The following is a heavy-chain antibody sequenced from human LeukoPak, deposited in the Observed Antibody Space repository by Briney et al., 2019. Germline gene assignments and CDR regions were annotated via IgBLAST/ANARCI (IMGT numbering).Heavy chain of an antibody. Sequence: KPSETLSLTCTVSGGSISSYYWSWIRQPPGKGLEWIGYIYYSGSTNYNPSLKSRVTISVDTSKNQFSLKLSSVTAADTAVYYCARGGYYGSGSYYVLGAFDIWGQGTMVTVSS. D-gene: IGHD3-10*01. CDR3: ARGGYYGSGSYYVLGAFDI. J-gene: IGHJ3*02. CDR1: GGSISSYY. V-gene: IGHV4-59*01. CDR2: IYYSGST.